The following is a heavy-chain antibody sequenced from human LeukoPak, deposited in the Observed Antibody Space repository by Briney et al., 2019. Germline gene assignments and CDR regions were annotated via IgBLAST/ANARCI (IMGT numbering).Heavy chain of an antibody. V-gene: IGHV1-69*13. CDR1: GYTFTSYA. CDR2: IIPIFGTA. CDR3: ARDRAGIAVAGTQNYYYGMDV. Sequence: SVKVSCKASGYTFTSYAISWVRQAPGQGLEWMGGIIPIFGTANYAQKFQGRVTITADESTSTAYMELSSLRSEDTAVYYCARDRAGIAVAGTQNYYYGMDVWGQGTTVTVSS. D-gene: IGHD6-19*01. J-gene: IGHJ6*02.